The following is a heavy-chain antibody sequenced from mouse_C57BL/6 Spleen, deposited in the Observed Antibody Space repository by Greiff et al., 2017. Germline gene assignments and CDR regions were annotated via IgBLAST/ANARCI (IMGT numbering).Heavy chain of an antibody. D-gene: IGHD2-1*01. V-gene: IGHV1-9*01. Sequence: VQLQQSGAELMKPGASVKLSCKATGYTFTGYWIEWVKQRPGHGLEWIGEILPGSGSTNYNEKFKGKATFTADTSSNTAYMQLSSLTSEDSAVYYCARRAGYGNSYYFDYWGQGTTLTVSS. CDR1: GYTFTGYW. J-gene: IGHJ2*01. CDR3: ARRAGYGNSYYFDY. CDR2: ILPGSGST.